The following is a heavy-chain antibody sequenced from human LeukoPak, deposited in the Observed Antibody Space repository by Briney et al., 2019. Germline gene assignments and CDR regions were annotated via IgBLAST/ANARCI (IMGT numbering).Heavy chain of an antibody. CDR3: ARVSMTTVGTRDQYYFDY. V-gene: IGHV3-7*01. J-gene: IGHJ4*02. CDR2: IKQDGSEK. CDR1: RFTFSTFW. Sequence: GGSLRLSCAASRFTFSTFWMTWVRQAPGKGLEWVANIKQDGSEKYYVDSVKGRFTISRDNAKNSLYLQMNSLRAEDTAVYYCARVSMTTVGTRDQYYFDYWGQGTLVTVSS. D-gene: IGHD4-23*01.